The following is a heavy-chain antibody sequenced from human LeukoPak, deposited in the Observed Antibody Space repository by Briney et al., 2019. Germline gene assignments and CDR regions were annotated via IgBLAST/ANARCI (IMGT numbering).Heavy chain of an antibody. J-gene: IGHJ3*02. CDR3: ARDGPWLLYEAAFDN. D-gene: IGHD3-3*01. CDR1: GFTFSSYW. CDR2: INSDGSST. Sequence: PGGSLRLSCAASGFTFSSYWMHWVRQAPGKGLVWVSRINSDGSSTSYADSVKGRFTISRDNAKNTLYLQMNSLRAEDTAVYYCARDGPWLLYEAAFDNWGQGTMVTVSS. V-gene: IGHV3-74*01.